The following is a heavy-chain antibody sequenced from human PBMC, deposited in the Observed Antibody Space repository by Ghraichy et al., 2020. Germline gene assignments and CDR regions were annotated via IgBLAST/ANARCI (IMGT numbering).Heavy chain of an antibody. J-gene: IGHJ6*02. CDR3: ARGSTVIRFYYYDGMDV. Sequence: GGSLRLSCVGSGFNFGSYSMNWVRQSPGKRLEWVSYITSSSSFKSYADSVKGRFTISRDNAQNSLSLQMNSLTDEDTGVYYCARGSTVIRFYYYDGMDVWGQGTTVTVSS. D-gene: IGHD4-23*01. CDR2: ITSSSSFK. V-gene: IGHV3-48*02. CDR1: GFNFGSYS.